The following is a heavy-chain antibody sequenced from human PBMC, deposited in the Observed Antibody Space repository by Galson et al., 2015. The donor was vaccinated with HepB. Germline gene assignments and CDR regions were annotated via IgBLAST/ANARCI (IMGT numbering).Heavy chain of an antibody. CDR3: ARGGYCSGGSCYPRDAFDI. J-gene: IGHJ3*02. D-gene: IGHD2-15*01. CDR2: IIPIFGTA. CDR1: GGTFSSYA. V-gene: IGHV1-69*06. Sequence: SVKVSCKASGGTFSSYAISWVRQAPGQGLEWMGGIIPIFGTANYAQKFQGRVTITADKSTSTAYMELSSLRSEDTAVYYCARGGYCSGGSCYPRDAFDIWGQGAVVTVSS.